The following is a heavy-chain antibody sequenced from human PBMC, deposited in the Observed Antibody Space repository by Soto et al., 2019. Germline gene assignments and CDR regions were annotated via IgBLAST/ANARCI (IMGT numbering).Heavy chain of an antibody. CDR1: GFTFSSYS. Sequence: EVQLVESGGGLVKPGGSLRLSCAASGFTFSSYSMNWVRQAPGKGLEWVSSISSSSSYIYYADSVKGRFTISRDNAKNSLYLQMNSLRAEDTAVYYCARDLDSSWFKRYLSYYYGMDVWGQGTTVTVSS. D-gene: IGHD6-13*01. V-gene: IGHV3-21*01. CDR3: ARDLDSSWFKRYLSYYYGMDV. CDR2: ISSSSSYI. J-gene: IGHJ6*02.